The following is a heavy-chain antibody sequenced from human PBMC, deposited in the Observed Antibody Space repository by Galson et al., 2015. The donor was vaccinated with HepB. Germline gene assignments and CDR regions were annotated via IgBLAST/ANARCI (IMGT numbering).Heavy chain of an antibody. D-gene: IGHD3-16*01. CDR3: ARGERITRFQDPYYFDY. Sequence: SVKVSCKASGYTFTGYYIHWVRQAPGQGLEWMGWISPNSGGTNYAQKFQDRVTMTRDTSISTAYMELSRLTSDDTAVYYCARGERITRFQDPYYFDYWAQGTLVTVSS. CDR2: ISPNSGGT. V-gene: IGHV1-2*02. J-gene: IGHJ4*02. CDR1: GYTFTGYY.